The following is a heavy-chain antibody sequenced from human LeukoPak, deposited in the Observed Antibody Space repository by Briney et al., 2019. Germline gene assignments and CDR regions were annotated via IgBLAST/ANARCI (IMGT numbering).Heavy chain of an antibody. V-gene: IGHV5-51*01. CDR3: AKSLEAADFDS. D-gene: IGHD6-13*01. Sequence: GESLKISCKGSGCSFTTYWIGWVRQMPGKGLEWMGIIYAGDSDTRYSPSFQGRVTISADNSMSTAYLQWRSLEASDTAMYFCAKSLEAADFDSWGQGTLVTVSS. CDR1: GCSFTTYW. J-gene: IGHJ4*02. CDR2: IYAGDSDT.